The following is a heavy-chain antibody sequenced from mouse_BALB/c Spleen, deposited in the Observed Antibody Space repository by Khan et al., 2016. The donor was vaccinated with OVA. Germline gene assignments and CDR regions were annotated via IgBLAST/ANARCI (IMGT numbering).Heavy chain of an antibody. D-gene: IGHD2-1*01. Sequence: QVQLQQSGPELVKPGASVKMSCKASGYTFTDYVISWVKRRTGQGLEWIGEIYPGSDSGYYNEKFKGKATLTADKSSNTAYMQLSSLTSEDSAVYFCRREGGGNYVRYFDVWGAGTTVTVSS. J-gene: IGHJ1*01. CDR3: RREGGGNYVRYFDV. CDR1: GYTFTDYV. CDR2: IYPGSDSG. V-gene: IGHV1-77*01.